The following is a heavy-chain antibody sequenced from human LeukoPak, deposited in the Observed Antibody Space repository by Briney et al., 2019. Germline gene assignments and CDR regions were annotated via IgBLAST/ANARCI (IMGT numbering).Heavy chain of an antibody. V-gene: IGHV3-30*03. Sequence: GGSLRLSCAASGFTFSSYGMHWVRQAPGKGLEWVAVISYDGSNKYYADSVKGRFTISRDSSKNTLYLQMNSLRVEDTATYFCARDKGRGGATDYWGQGTLVTVSS. J-gene: IGHJ4*02. CDR2: ISYDGSNK. D-gene: IGHD1-26*01. CDR3: ARDKGRGGATDY. CDR1: GFTFSSYG.